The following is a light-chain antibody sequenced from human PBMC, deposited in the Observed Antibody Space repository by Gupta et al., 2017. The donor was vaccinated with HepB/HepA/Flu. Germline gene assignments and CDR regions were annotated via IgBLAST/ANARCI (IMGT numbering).Light chain of an antibody. V-gene: IGLV3-1*01. Sequence: YKLSQPLSVSVSPGQTASIPCSGDNLEDKYVCWYQQKPGQTPVVVIDQDSKRPSGIPERVSGSNSGNTATLTITGTHATDEADYYCQAWDSSVGVVFGGGTKLTVL. CDR1: NLEDKY. CDR3: QAWDSSVGVV. J-gene: IGLJ2*01. CDR2: QDS.